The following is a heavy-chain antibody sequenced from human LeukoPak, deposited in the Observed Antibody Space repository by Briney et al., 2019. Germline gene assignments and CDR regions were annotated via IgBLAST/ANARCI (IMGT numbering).Heavy chain of an antibody. D-gene: IGHD1-26*01. CDR1: GYTFTDYY. CDR2: INPNSGAT. J-gene: IGHJ4*02. V-gene: IGHV1-2*02. CDR3: ASGHMGATY. Sequence: ASVKVSCKASGYTFTDYYLHWVGQAPGQGLEWMGWINPNSGATKYAQKSQGRVTMTTDTSTSTAYMELRSLRSDDTAVYYCASGHMGATYWGQGTLVTVSS.